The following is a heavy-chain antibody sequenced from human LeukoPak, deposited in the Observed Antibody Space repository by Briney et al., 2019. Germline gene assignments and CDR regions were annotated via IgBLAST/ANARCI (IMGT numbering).Heavy chain of an antibody. J-gene: IGHJ4*02. CDR1: GYTLTELS. CDR2: FDPEDGET. D-gene: IGHD3-22*01. Sequence: GASVKVSCKVSGYTLTELSKHWVRQAPGKGLEWMGGFDPEDGETIYAQKFQGRVTMTEDTSTDTAYMELSSLRSEDTAVYYCVSPPYDSSGYYYYWGQGTLVTVSS. CDR3: VSPPYDSSGYYYY. V-gene: IGHV1-24*01.